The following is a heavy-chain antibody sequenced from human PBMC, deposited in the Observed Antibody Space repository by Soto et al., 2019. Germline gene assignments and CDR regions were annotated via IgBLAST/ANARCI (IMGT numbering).Heavy chain of an antibody. CDR1: G. D-gene: IGHD6-6*01. J-gene: IGHJ6*02. Sequence: GMHWVRQAPGKGLEWVAVISYDGSNKYYADSVKGRFTISRDNSKNTLYLQMNSLRAEDTAVYYCARRTSSSSYSGMDVWGQGTTVTVSS. V-gene: IGHV3-30*03. CDR2: ISYDGSNK. CDR3: ARRTSSSSYSGMDV.